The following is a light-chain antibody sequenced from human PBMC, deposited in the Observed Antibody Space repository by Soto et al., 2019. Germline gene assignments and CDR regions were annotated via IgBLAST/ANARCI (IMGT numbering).Light chain of an antibody. J-gene: IGKJ2*01. CDR2: SAS. CDR1: QTLDNT. V-gene: IGKV3-15*01. CDR3: QQYKDVPFT. Sequence: VMTQSPATLSVSPGDRATLSCRASQTLDNTLAWYQQRPGQAPTLLIYSASTGATGLPARFSGSGSGTEFALTIISLQSEDFAMYFCQQYKDVPFTLGQGTNLDI.